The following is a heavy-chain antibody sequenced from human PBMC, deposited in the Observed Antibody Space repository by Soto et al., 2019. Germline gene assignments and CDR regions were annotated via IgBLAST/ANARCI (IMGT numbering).Heavy chain of an antibody. CDR3: ARNGELLWFGELPNWFDP. J-gene: IGHJ5*02. CDR2: IYYSGST. Sequence: SETLSLTCTVSGGSVSSGGYYWSWIRQPPGKGLECVGYIYYSGSTYYNPSLKSRVTISVDTSKNQFSLKLSSVTAADTAVYYCARNGELLWFGELPNWFDPWGQGTLVTVSS. D-gene: IGHD3-10*01. CDR1: GGSVSSGGYY. V-gene: IGHV4-61*08.